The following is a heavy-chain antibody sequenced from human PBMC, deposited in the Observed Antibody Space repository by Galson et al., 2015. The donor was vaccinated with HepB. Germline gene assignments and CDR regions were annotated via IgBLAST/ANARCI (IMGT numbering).Heavy chain of an antibody. J-gene: IGHJ4*02. Sequence: SLRLSCATSGFSFNNYVMSWVRQAPGKGLEWVSSILTTATYTFYAHSVEGRFTISRDNSKSTLYLQMSGLRDDDTAVYYCARDRLHDGGWPCFDNWGQGALVTASS. V-gene: IGHV3-23*05. D-gene: IGHD4-23*01. CDR2: ILTTATYT. CDR3: ARDRLHDGGWPCFDN. CDR1: GFSFNNYV.